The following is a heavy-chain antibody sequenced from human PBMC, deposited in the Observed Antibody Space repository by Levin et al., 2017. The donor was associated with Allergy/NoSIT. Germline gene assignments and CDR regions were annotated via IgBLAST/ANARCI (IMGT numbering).Heavy chain of an antibody. CDR1: GYTFTSYG. D-gene: IGHD2-15*01. CDR2: ISAYNGNT. CDR3: ARDHRYCSGGSCYSGGGEGVYYGMDV. J-gene: IGHJ6*02. Sequence: ASVKVSCKASGYTFTSYGISWVRQAPGQGLEWMGWISAYNGNTNYAQKLQGRVTMTTDTSTSTAYMELRSLRSDDTAVYYCARDHRYCSGGSCYSGGGEGVYYGMDVWGQGTTVTVSS. V-gene: IGHV1-18*01.